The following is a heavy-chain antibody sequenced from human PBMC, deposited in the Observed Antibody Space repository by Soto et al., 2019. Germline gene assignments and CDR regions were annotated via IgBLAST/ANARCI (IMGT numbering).Heavy chain of an antibody. J-gene: IGHJ6*02. D-gene: IGHD3-9*01. CDR1: DDFISSYY. Sequence: QVQLQESGPRLVKPSETLSLTCTVSDDFISSYYWNWIRQPAGKGLGWIGRVSTSGATNYNPSLESRVTMSVDTSKKQCSLKLTSVTAADTAVYFCARADYEILTGSYAMDVWGQGTTVTVSS. V-gene: IGHV4-4*07. CDR3: ARADYEILTGSYAMDV. CDR2: VSTSGAT.